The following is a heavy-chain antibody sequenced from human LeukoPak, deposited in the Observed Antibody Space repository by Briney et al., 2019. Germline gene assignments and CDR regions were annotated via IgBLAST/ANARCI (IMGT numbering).Heavy chain of an antibody. CDR1: GFTFSSYS. V-gene: IGHV3-48*01. Sequence: GGSLRLSCAAFGFTFSSYSMTWVRQAPGKGLEWVSYISSSSSTIYYADSVKGRFTISRDNAKNSLYLQMNSLRAEATAVYYCARKKGVRFFDCLFPPRPDSGGKGPLATFSS. CDR2: ISSSSSTI. J-gene: IGHJ4*02. CDR3: ARKKGVRFFDCLFPPRPDS. D-gene: IGHD3-9*01.